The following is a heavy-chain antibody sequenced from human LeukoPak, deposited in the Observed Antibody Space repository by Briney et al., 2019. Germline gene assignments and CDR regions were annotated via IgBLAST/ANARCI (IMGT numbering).Heavy chain of an antibody. CDR3: ARDVRGYSGYDLTTTDY. CDR2: INPSSGST. V-gene: IGHV1-46*01. CDR1: GYIFTSYY. Sequence: ASVKVSCKASGYIFTSYYMHWVRQAPGQGLQWMGIINPSSGSTTYAQKFQGRVTMTRDMSTSTAYMELGSLRSEDTAVYYCARDVRGYSGYDLTTTDYWGQGTLVTVSS. J-gene: IGHJ4*02. D-gene: IGHD5-12*01.